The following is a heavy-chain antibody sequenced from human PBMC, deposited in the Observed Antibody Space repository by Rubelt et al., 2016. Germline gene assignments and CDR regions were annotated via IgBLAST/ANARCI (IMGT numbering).Heavy chain of an antibody. Sequence: QVQLQQWGAGLLKPSETLSLTCTVSGGSISSYYWSWIRQPPGKGLEWIGYIYYSGSTNYNPFLKSRVTISVDTSKNQFSLKLSSVTAADTGVYYCARDSGVGWFDPWGQGTLVTVSS. V-gene: IGHV4-59*01. J-gene: IGHJ5*02. CDR2: IYYSGST. CDR3: ARDSGVGWFDP. CDR1: GGSISSYY. D-gene: IGHD3-3*01.